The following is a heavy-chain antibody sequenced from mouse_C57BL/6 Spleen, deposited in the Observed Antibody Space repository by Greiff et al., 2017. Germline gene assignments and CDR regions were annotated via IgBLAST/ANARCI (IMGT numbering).Heavy chain of an antibody. CDR3: TNDGSFAY. J-gene: IGHJ3*01. Sequence: QVQLQQSGAELVRPGASVTLSCKASGYTFTDYEMHWVKQTPVHGLGWIGAIDPETGGTAYNQKFKGKAILTADKSSSTAYMELRSLTSEDSAVYYCTNDGSFAYWGQGTLVTVSA. V-gene: IGHV1-15*01. D-gene: IGHD2-3*01. CDR1: GYTFTDYE. CDR2: IDPETGGT.